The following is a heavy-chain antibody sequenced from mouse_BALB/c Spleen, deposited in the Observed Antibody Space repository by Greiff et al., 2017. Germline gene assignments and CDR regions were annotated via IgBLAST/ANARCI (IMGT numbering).Heavy chain of an antibody. J-gene: IGHJ4*01. Sequence: QVQLQQPGAELVKPGASVKLSCKASGYTFTSYWMHWVKQRPGQGLEWIGEIDPSDSYTNYNQKFKGKATLTVDKSSSTAYMQLISLTSEDSAVYYCARKDGVRRDAMDYWGQGTSVTVSS. CDR1: GYTFTSYW. V-gene: IGHV1-69*02. CDR3: ARKDGVRRDAMDY. D-gene: IGHD2-14*01. CDR2: IDPSDSYT.